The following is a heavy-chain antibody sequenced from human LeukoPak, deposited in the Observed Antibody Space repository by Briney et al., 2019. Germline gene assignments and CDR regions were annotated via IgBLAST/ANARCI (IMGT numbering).Heavy chain of an antibody. Sequence: PGGSLRLSCAASGFSFNTYSMTWVRQAPGKGLEWVSFITTSGGVKYYADSVKGRFTISRDNAKNSLYLQMNSLRAEDTAVYYCARGYYYYYMGVWGKGTTVTVSS. CDR1: GFSFNTYS. J-gene: IGHJ6*03. CDR3: ARGYYYYYMGV. CDR2: ITTSGGVK. V-gene: IGHV3-48*04.